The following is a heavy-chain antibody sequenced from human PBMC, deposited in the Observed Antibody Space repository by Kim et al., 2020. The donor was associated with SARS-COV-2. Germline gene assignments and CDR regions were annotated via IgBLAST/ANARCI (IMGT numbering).Heavy chain of an antibody. D-gene: IGHD2-21*01. J-gene: IGHJ5*02. CDR3: ARAGHIVVRGWFDP. Sequence: AHGFTGRFVFSLDTSVSTAYLQLSSLKAEDTAVYYCARAGHIVVRGWFDPWGQGTLVTVSS. V-gene: IGHV7-4-1*02.